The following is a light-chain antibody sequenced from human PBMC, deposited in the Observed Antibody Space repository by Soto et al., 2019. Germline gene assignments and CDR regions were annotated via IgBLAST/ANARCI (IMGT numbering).Light chain of an antibody. J-gene: IGLJ1*01. CDR2: GNS. CDR3: QSYDSSLSGSYV. CDR1: SLNIGAGYD. V-gene: IGLV1-40*01. Sequence: QSVLTQPPSVSGAPGQRVTISCTGSSLNIGAGYDVHWYQQLPGTAPKLLIYGNSNRPSGVPDRFSGSKSGTSASLAITGLQAEDEADYYGQSYDSSLSGSYVFGTGTKLTVL.